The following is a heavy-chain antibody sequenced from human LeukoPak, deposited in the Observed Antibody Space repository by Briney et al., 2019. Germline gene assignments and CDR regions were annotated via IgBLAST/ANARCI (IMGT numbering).Heavy chain of an antibody. V-gene: IGHV3-30*02. D-gene: IGHD4-17*01. CDR3: AKDRHGDYTSDY. CDR2: TPYHGVSR. Sequence: TGGSLRLSCAASGFIFGSYGMHWVRQAPAKGLEWVAFTPYHGVSRYYTESVKGRFTISRENSKSTLYLQMNSLRIEDTAVYYCAKDRHGDYTSDYWGQGTLVIVSS. J-gene: IGHJ4*02. CDR1: GFIFGSYG.